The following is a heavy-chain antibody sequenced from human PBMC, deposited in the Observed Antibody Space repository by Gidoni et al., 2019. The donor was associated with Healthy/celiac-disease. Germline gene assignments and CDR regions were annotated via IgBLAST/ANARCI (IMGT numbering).Heavy chain of an antibody. V-gene: IGHV3-30-3*01. Sequence: QVQLVESGRGVVQPGRSLRLSCAASGFTFSSYAMHWVRQAPGKGLEWVAVISYDGSNKYYADSVKGRFTISRDNSKNTLYLQMNSLRAEDTAVYYCARDRVDRITMIVAGYFDYWGQGTLVTVSS. CDR2: ISYDGSNK. J-gene: IGHJ4*02. D-gene: IGHD3-22*01. CDR1: GFTFSSYA. CDR3: ARDRVDRITMIVAGYFDY.